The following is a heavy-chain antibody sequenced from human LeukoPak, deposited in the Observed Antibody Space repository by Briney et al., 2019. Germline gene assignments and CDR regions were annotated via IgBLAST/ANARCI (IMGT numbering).Heavy chain of an antibody. CDR1: GFAFSRYN. CDR2: IDTSSGYI. J-gene: IGHJ4*02. V-gene: IGHV3-21*01. D-gene: IGHD6-19*01. CDR3: ARSGRDSDWYIDVC. Sequence: GGSLRLSCAASGFAFSRYNMNWVRQAAGRGLEWVASIDTSSGYIHYADSVKGRFTISRDNARNSLYLQMHSLRAEDDTALYYCARSGRDSDWYIDVCWGQGTLVTVSS.